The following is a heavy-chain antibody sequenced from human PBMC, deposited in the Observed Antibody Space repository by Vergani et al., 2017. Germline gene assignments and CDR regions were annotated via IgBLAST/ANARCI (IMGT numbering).Heavy chain of an antibody. CDR3: AIASTHEDP. J-gene: IGHJ5*02. CDR2: ISASNGNT. CDR1: GYTFPSSG. V-gene: IGHV1-18*01. Sequence: QVQLVQSGAEVTKPGASVKFSCQASGYTFPSSGISWLRQAPGQGLEWMGWISASNGNTNYAQKLQGRVTMTTDTSTSTAYMELRSLGADDTAVYYCAIASTHEDPWGQGTLVTVSS.